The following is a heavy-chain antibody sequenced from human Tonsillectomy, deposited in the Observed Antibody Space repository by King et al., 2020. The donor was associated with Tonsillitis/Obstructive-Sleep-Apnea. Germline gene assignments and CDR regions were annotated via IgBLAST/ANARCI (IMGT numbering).Heavy chain of an antibody. J-gene: IGHJ3*02. CDR2: IDHSGST. CDR1: GGSFSGYY. CDR3: ARVSEAFDS. V-gene: IGHV4-34*01. Sequence: VQLQQWGAGLLKPSETLSLTCTVYGGSFSGYYWSWLRQPPGKGLEWIGEIDHSGSTNYNPSLKSRVTISVDMSKNLFSLKLSSVTAADTAVYYCARVSEAFDSWGQGTMVTVSS.